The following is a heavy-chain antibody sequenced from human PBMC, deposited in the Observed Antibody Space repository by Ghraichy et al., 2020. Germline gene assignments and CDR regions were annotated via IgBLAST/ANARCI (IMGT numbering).Heavy chain of an antibody. D-gene: IGHD2-15*01. CDR2: INHSGST. V-gene: IGHV4-34*01. J-gene: IGHJ6*02. Sequence: SETLSLTCAVYGGSFSGYYWSWIRQPPGKGLEWIGEINHSGSTNYNPSLKSRVTISVDTSKNQFSLKLSSVTAADTAVYYCARGVGYCSGGSCYGRGARYYYGMDVWGQGTTVTVSS. CDR3: ARGVGYCSGGSCYGRGARYYYGMDV. CDR1: GGSFSGYY.